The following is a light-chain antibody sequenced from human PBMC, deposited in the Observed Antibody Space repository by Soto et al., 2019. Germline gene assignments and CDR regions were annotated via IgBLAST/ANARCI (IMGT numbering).Light chain of an antibody. J-gene: IGLJ3*02. CDR2: SND. Sequence: QSVLTQSPSASGTPGQRVSISCSGSSSNIGSNTVSWYQHVPGTAPKLLIYSNDQRPSAVPGRFSGSTSGSSASLAISGLQSEDEAYYYCATWDDRLNVVFGGGTKLTVL. CDR3: ATWDDRLNVV. CDR1: SSNIGSNT. V-gene: IGLV1-44*01.